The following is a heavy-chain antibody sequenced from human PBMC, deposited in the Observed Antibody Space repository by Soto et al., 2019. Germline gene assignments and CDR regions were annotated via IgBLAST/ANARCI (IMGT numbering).Heavy chain of an antibody. D-gene: IGHD2-15*01. J-gene: IGHJ4*02. Sequence: VKVACKASGYSFTRQYIHWVRQAPGQGLEWMGWVSPHTGVTNYAQRFQGRVSLTRDTSINTIYMHLARLTYDDTAVYFRVREGEVVGAATDFWGQGTLVTVS. V-gene: IGHV1-2*02. CDR2: VSPHTGVT. CDR1: GYSFTRQY. CDR3: VREGEVVGAATDF.